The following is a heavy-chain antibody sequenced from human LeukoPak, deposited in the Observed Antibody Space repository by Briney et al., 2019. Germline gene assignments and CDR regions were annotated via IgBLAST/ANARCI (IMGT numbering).Heavy chain of an antibody. D-gene: IGHD3-10*01. CDR1: GFTFNNYG. CDR3: AKGTSPHYYGSGSYSAFDI. J-gene: IGHJ3*02. Sequence: PGGSLRLSCAASGFTFNNYGMTWFRQVPGKGLEWVSTINDRGKNTHYPDSVKGRFTISRDNSRNTLYLQMNSLRAEDTAVYYCAKGTSPHYYGSGSYSAFDIWGQGTMVTVSS. CDR2: INDRGKNT. V-gene: IGHV3-23*01.